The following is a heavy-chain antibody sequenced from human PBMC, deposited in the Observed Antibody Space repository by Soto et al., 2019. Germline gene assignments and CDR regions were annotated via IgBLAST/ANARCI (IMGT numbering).Heavy chain of an antibody. J-gene: IGHJ4*02. Sequence: SETLSLTCAVYGGSFSGYYWSWIRQPPGKGLEWIGEINHSGSTNYNPSLKSRVTISVDTSKNQFSLKLSSVTAADTAVYYCARGPMNGHGYWGQGTLVTVSS. D-gene: IGHD1-1*01. V-gene: IGHV4-34*01. CDR3: ARGPMNGHGY. CDR1: GGSFSGYY. CDR2: INHSGST.